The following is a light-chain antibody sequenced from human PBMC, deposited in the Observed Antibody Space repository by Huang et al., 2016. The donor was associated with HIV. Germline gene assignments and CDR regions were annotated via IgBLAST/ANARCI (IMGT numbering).Light chain of an antibody. V-gene: IGKV3-15*01. CDR2: GAS. J-gene: IGKJ1*01. CDR1: PGVSSN. CDR3: QQYNKWPPT. Sequence: EIVMTQSPATLSVSPGERATLSCRASPGVSSNLAWYQQEPGQAPRLLSYGASTRATGIPARFSGSGSGTEFTLTINSLQSEDFAVYYCQQYNKWPPTFGQGTKVEIK.